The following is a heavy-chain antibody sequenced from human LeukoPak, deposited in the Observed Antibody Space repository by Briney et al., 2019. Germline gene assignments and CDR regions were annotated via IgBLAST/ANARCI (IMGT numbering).Heavy chain of an antibody. CDR2: ISGSGGST. V-gene: IGHV3-23*01. CDR3: AKDLAPSTYYYDSSGYPDY. D-gene: IGHD3-22*01. J-gene: IGHJ4*02. Sequence: PGGSLRLSCAASGFTFSSYGMSWVRQAPGKGLEWVSAISGSGGSTYYADSVKGRFTISRDNSKNTLYLQMNSQRAEDTAVYYCAKDLAPSTYYYDSSGYPDYWGQGTLVTVSS. CDR1: GFTFSSYG.